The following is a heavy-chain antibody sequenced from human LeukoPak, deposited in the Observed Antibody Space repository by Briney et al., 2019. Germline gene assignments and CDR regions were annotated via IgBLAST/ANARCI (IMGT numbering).Heavy chain of an antibody. CDR1: GFTFSSYA. D-gene: IGHD3-10*01. CDR3: ARVGIHLDMVRGVIYDAFDI. CDR2: ISSNGGST. V-gene: IGHV3-64*01. J-gene: IGHJ3*02. Sequence: GGSLRLSCAASGFTFSSYATHWVRQAPGKGLEYVSAISSNGGSTYYANSVKGRFTISRDNSKNTLYLQMGSLRAEDMAVYYCARVGIHLDMVRGVIYDAFDIWGQGTMVTVSS.